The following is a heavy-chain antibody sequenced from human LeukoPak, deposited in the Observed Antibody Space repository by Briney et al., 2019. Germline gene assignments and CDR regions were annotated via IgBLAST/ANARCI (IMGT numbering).Heavy chain of an antibody. J-gene: IGHJ6*02. CDR1: GGSISSYY. CDR3: ARDGSSSGYTYYYYYYGMDV. CDR2: IYTSGST. V-gene: IGHV4-4*07. D-gene: IGHD3-22*01. Sequence: PSETPSLTCTVSGGSISSYYWSWIRQPAGKGLEWIGRIYTSGSTNYNPSLKSRVTMSVDTSKNQFSLKLSSVTAADTAVYYCARDGSSSGYTYYYYYYGMDVWGQGTTVTVSS.